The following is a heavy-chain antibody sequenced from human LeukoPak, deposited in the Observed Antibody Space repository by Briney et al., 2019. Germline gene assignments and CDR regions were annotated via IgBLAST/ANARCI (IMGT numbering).Heavy chain of an antibody. D-gene: IGHD3-3*01. J-gene: IGHJ4*02. CDR1: GYTFTSYD. V-gene: IGHV1-8*03. CDR3: ATDGVWSGYPPYYFDY. CDR2: MNPNSGNT. Sequence: ASVKVSCKASGYTFTSYDINWVRQATGQGLEWMGWMNPNSGNTGYAQKFQGRVTITRNTSISTAYMELSSLRSDDTAVYYCATDGVWSGYPPYYFDYWGQGTLVTVSS.